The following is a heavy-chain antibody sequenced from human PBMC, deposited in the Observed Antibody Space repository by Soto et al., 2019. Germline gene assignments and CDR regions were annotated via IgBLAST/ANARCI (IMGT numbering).Heavy chain of an antibody. D-gene: IGHD4-4*01. CDR2: VTRRGVS. V-gene: IGHV4-34*02. CDR3: ARFGRDDYSVNNWFHP. CDR1: GGAFSGFD. J-gene: IGHJ5*02. Sequence: QVRLQQWGAGLLRPSETLSLTCAVSGGAFSGFDWAWIRQSPGRGLEWIGEVTRRGVSNYSPALRGRVTSLQDSSKRQLSLRLEHVTAADSAVYYCARFGRDDYSVNNWFHPWGQGTLVTVSS.